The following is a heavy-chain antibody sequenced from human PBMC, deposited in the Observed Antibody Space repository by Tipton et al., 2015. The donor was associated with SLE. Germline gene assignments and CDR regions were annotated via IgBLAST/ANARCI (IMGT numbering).Heavy chain of an antibody. CDR1: GYTFISYG. D-gene: IGHD4-11*01. CDR3: ARCTTTVTTCDY. J-gene: IGHJ4*02. V-gene: IGHV1-18*01. Sequence: QVQLVQSGAEVKKPGASVKVSCKASGYTFISYGISWVRQAPGQGLEWMGWISAYNGNTNYAQRFQGRVTITADESTNTAYVELSSLRSEDTAVYYCARCTTTVTTCDYWGQGTLVTVSS. CDR2: ISAYNGNT.